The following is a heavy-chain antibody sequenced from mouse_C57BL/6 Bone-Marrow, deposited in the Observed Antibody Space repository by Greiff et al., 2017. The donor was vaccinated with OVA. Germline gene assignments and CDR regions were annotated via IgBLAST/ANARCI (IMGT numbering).Heavy chain of an antibody. Sequence: VQLQESGAELVRPGASVKLSCTASGFNIKDDYMHWVKQRPEQGLEWIGWIDPENGDTEYASKFQGKATITADTSSNTAYLQLSSLTSEDTAVYYCTPGGSWFAYWGQGTLVTVSA. CDR2: IDPENGDT. V-gene: IGHV14-4*01. CDR1: GFNIKDDY. CDR3: TPGGSWFAY. J-gene: IGHJ3*01.